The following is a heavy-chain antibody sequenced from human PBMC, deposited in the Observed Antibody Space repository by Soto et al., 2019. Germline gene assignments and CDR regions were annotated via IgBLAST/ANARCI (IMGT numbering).Heavy chain of an antibody. CDR2: ISGSGGST. J-gene: IGHJ4*02. D-gene: IGHD3-9*01. V-gene: IGHV3-23*01. Sequence: HPGGSLRLSCAASGFTFSSYAMSWVRQAPGKGLEWVSAISGSGGSTYYADSVKGRFTISRDNSKNTLYLQMNSLRAEDTAVYYCAKDREGRYFDWLFLSFDYWGQGTLVTVSS. CDR1: GFTFSSYA. CDR3: AKDREGRYFDWLFLSFDY.